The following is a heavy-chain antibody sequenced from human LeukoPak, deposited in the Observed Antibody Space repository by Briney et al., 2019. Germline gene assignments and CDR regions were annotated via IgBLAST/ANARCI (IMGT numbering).Heavy chain of an antibody. V-gene: IGHV1-2*02. CDR2: INPNSGGT. J-gene: IGHJ3*02. CDR3: ARERSGSFFRAFDI. Sequence: ASVKVSCEASGYTFDGYYIHWVRQAPGQGLEWMGWINPNSGGTNYAQKFQGRVTMTRDTSISTAYMELSRLRSDDTAVYYCARERSGSFFRAFDIWGQGTMVTVSS. D-gene: IGHD1-26*01. CDR1: GYTFDGYY.